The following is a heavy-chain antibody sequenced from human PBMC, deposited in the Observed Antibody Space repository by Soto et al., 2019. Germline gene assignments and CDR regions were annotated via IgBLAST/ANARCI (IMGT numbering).Heavy chain of an antibody. V-gene: IGHV3-23*01. J-gene: IGHJ4*02. CDR2: ISGSGGST. CDR1: GFTFSSHA. CDR3: ANMGAYCGGDCYSW. Sequence: GGSLRLSCAAAGFTFSSHAMSWVRQAPGKGLEWVSAISGSGGSTHYADSVKDRFTISRDNSKKTLYLQMNSLRAEDTAVYSCANMGAYCGGDCYSWWGQGTLVTVSS. D-gene: IGHD2-21*02.